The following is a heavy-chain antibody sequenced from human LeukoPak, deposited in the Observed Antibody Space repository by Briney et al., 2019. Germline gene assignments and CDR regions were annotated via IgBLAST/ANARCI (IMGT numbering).Heavy chain of an antibody. D-gene: IGHD3-22*01. CDR2: ISTSTGDT. CDR3: ARATIVVAPFDY. CDR1: GYSFILYG. Sequence: GASVKVSCKTSGYSFILYGISWVRQAPGQGPEWMGWISTSTGDTKYTQKFQGRVTLTTDTSTSTACMELSSLRSDDTAVYYCARATIVVAPFDYWGQGTLVTVSS. V-gene: IGHV1-18*01. J-gene: IGHJ4*02.